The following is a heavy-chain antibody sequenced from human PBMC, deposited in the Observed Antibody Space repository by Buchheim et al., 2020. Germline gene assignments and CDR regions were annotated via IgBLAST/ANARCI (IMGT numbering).Heavy chain of an antibody. CDR1: GGPFTKYA. CDR2: IIPIFGTA. Sequence: QVQLVQSGAEVKKPGSSVKVSCKASGGPFTKYAFTWVRQAPGQGLEWMGGIIPIFGTANYAQKFQGRVTITADESTSTAYLELSSLRSEDTAVYYCARGWSTVTPMFDYWGQGTL. D-gene: IGHD4-17*01. V-gene: IGHV1-69*01. J-gene: IGHJ4*02. CDR3: ARGWSTVTPMFDY.